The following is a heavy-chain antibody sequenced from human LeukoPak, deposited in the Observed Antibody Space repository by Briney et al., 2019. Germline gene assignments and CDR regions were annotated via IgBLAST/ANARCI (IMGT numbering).Heavy chain of an antibody. J-gene: IGHJ4*02. CDR3: ARSELGYCSGGSCYSPFDY. D-gene: IGHD2-15*01. CDR2: ISSSSSYI. CDR1: GFTFSSYS. V-gene: IGHV3-21*01. Sequence: GGSLRLSCAASGFTFSSYSMNWVRQAPGKGLEWVSSISSSSSYIYYADSVKGRFTISRDNAKNSLYLQMNSLRAEDTAVYYCARSELGYCSGGSCYSPFDYWGQGTLVTVSS.